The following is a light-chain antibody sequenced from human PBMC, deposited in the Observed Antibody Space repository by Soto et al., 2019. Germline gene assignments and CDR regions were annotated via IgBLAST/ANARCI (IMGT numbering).Light chain of an antibody. CDR2: SDD. CDR1: SSNIGSYP. CDR3: AAWDASLSGHV. Sequence: QSVLTQSPSASGTPGQRVTISCYGSSSNIGSYPVYWYQQLPGTAPKLLINSDDQRPSGVPDRFSASKSGTSASLAISGLRSEDEADYYCAAWDASLSGHVFGAGTKLHRP. J-gene: IGLJ1*01. V-gene: IGLV1-47*02.